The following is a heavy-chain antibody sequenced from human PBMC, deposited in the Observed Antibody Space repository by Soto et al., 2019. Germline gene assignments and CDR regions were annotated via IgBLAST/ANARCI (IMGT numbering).Heavy chain of an antibody. V-gene: IGHV3-21*01. J-gene: IGHJ4*02. D-gene: IGHD3-9*01. CDR1: GFTFSTYS. CDR2: ISISSSYI. CDR3: ARDRTSDILPGYYPY. Sequence: EVQLVESGGGLVKPGGSLRLSCVASGFTFSTYSMNWVRQAPGKGLEWVSSISISSSYIYYADSVKGRFTISRDNAKNSLYLQMDSLRAEDTAVYYCARDRTSDILPGYYPYWGQGTLVTVSS.